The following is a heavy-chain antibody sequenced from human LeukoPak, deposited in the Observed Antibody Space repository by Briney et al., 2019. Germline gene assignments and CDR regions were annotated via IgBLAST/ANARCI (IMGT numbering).Heavy chain of an antibody. V-gene: IGHV4-39*01. J-gene: IGHJ3*02. CDR3: ARDERGGSSSDI. Sequence: MASETLSLTCTVSGGSISSSSYYWGWIRQPPGKGLEWIGSIYYSGSTYYNPSLKSRVTISVDTSKNQFSLKLSSVTAADTAVYYCARDERGGSSSDIWGQGTMVTVSS. CDR2: IYYSGST. CDR1: GGSISSSSYY. D-gene: IGHD6-13*01.